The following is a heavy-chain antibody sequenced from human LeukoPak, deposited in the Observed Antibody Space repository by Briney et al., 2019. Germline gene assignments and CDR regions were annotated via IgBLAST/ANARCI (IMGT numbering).Heavy chain of an antibody. V-gene: IGHV4-59*01. Sequence: PSETLSLTCTVSGGSISSYYWSWIRQPPGKGLEWIGYIYYSGSTNYNPSLKSRVTISVDTSKNQFSLKLSSVTAADTAVYYCARGLGMATSDYWGQGTLVTVPS. CDR3: ARGLGMATSDY. CDR1: GGSISSYY. J-gene: IGHJ4*02. CDR2: IYYSGST. D-gene: IGHD5-24*01.